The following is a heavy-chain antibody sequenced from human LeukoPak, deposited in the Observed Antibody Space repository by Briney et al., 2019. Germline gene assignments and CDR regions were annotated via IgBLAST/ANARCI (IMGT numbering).Heavy chain of an antibody. V-gene: IGHV3-23*01. CDR2: ISGSRT. CDR3: AKDGGLWVSAHWGDS. Sequence: GGSLRLSCAASGFTFSSYAMSWVRQAPGKGLEWVSAISGSRTYYADSVKGRFTVSRDGFKNTLYLQMNSLRAEDTAVYYCAKDGGLWVSAHWGDSWGRGTLVTVSS. D-gene: IGHD7-27*01. J-gene: IGHJ4*02. CDR1: GFTFSSYA.